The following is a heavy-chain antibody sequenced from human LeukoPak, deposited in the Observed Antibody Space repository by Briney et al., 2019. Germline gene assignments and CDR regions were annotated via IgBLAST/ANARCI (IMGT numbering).Heavy chain of an antibody. D-gene: IGHD3-10*01. CDR2: VSGSSIYI. Sequence: GGSLRLSCAASGFTFSTCSMHWVRQAPGKGLELVSFVSGSSIYIYYVDSVKGRFTISRDNAKHSLYMQMKSLRAEDTAFYYCARDRGYYGSGSHYNDAFDIWGQGTMLTVSS. V-gene: IGHV3-21*04. CDR1: GFTFSTCS. J-gene: IGHJ3*02. CDR3: ARDRGYYGSGSHYNDAFDI.